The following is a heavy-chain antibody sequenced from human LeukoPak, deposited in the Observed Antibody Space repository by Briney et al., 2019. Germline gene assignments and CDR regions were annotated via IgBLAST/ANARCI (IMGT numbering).Heavy chain of an antibody. CDR2: IIPIFGTA. J-gene: IGHJ6*04. V-gene: IGHV1-69*01. D-gene: IGHD2-2*01. Sequence: SVKVSCKASGGTFSSYAISWVRQAPGQGLEWMGGIIPIFGTANYAQKFQGRVTITAGESTSTAYMELSSLRSEDTAVYYCARDTLVVPAAISGRYYYYGMDVWGKGTTVTVSS. CDR3: ARDTLVVPAAISGRYYYYGMDV. CDR1: GGTFSSYA.